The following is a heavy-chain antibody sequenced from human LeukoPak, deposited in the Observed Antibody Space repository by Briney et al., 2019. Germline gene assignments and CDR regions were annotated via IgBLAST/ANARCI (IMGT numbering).Heavy chain of an antibody. CDR2: ISYDGSNK. Sequence: PGGSLRLSCAASGFTFSSYAMSWVRQAPGKGLEWVAVISYDGSNKYYADSVKGRFTISRDNSKNTLYLQMNSLRAEDTAVYYCARESDACDYWGQGTLVTVSS. V-gene: IGHV3-30-3*01. CDR3: ARESDACDY. J-gene: IGHJ4*02. D-gene: IGHD2-2*01. CDR1: GFTFSSYA.